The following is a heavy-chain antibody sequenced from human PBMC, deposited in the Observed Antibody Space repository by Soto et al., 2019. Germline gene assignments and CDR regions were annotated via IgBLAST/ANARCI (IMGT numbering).Heavy chain of an antibody. Sequence: EVQLLESGGGLVQPGGSLRLSCAASGFTFSSYAMSWVRQAPGKRLEWVSTISGSGGSTHYADSVKGRFTISRDNSKXXLYLQMNSLRAEDTAVYYCAKFYGGNSAHTYTIDPWGQGTLVTVSS. J-gene: IGHJ5*02. V-gene: IGHV3-23*01. CDR1: GFTFSSYA. CDR2: ISGSGGST. CDR3: AKFYGGNSAHTYTIDP. D-gene: IGHD2-21*02.